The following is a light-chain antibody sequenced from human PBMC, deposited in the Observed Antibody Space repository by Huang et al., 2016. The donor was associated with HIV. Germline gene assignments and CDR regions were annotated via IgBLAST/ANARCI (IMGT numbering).Light chain of an antibody. Sequence: EIVMTQSPATLSVSPGERATLSCRASQRVSSNVAWYQQKHGQAPRLLIYGASTRVTGVPARFSGSGSGTEFTLTISSLQSEDFAVYYCQQYDNGPIAFGQGTRLEI. J-gene: IGKJ5*01. V-gene: IGKV3-15*01. CDR1: QRVSSN. CDR2: GAS. CDR3: QQYDNGPIA.